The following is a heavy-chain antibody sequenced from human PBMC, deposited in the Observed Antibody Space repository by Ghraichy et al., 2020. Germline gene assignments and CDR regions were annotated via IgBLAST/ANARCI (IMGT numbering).Heavy chain of an antibody. Sequence: SQTLSLTCTVSGYSISSGYYWGWIRQPPGKGLEWIGSIYHSGSTYYNPSLKSRVTISVDTSKNQFSLKLSSVTAADTAVYYCARGQREYFQHWGQGTLVTVSS. CDR1: GYSISSGYY. CDR3: ARGQREYFQH. J-gene: IGHJ1*01. CDR2: IYHSGST. V-gene: IGHV4-38-2*02.